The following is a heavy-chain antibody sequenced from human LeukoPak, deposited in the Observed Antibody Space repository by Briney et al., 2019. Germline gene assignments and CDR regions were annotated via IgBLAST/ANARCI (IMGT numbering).Heavy chain of an antibody. D-gene: IGHD4-23*01. CDR3: AKHPGPYGGNPFNS. CDR1: GFSFNNFA. Sequence: GGSLRLSCAASGFSFNNFALSWVRQAPEKGLEWVATIIGRGGSSSHAASVKGRFTISRDNSNNTLYLHMSSLRADDTAVYYCAKHPGPYGGNPFNSWGLGMLVTVSS. V-gene: IGHV3-23*01. CDR2: IIGRGGSS. J-gene: IGHJ4*02.